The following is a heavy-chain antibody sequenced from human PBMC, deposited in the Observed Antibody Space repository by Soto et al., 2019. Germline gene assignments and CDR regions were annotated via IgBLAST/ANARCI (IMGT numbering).Heavy chain of an antibody. CDR1: GFSFNNYA. CDR3: TTGYSSGWYDYYYYGMDV. Sequence: GGSLRLSCAASGFSFNNYAMSWVRQAPGKGLEWVGRIKSKTDGGTTDYAAPVKGRFTISRDDSKNTLYLQMNSLKTEDTAVYYCTTGYSSGWYDYYYYGMDVWGQGTTVTVSS. D-gene: IGHD6-19*01. CDR2: IKSKTDGGTT. J-gene: IGHJ6*02. V-gene: IGHV3-15*01.